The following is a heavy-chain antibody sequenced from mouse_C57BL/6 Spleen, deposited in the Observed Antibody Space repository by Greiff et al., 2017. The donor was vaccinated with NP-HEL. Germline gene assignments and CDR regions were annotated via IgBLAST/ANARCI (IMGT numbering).Heavy chain of an antibody. Sequence: VQLQQSGAELVMPGASVKLSCKASGYTFTSYWMHWVKQRPGQGLEWIGEIDPSDSYTNYNQKFKGKSTLTVDKSSSTAYMQLSSLTSEDSAVYYCARDGNYAMDYWGQGPSVTVSS. D-gene: IGHD2-1*01. CDR2: IDPSDSYT. CDR1: GYTFTSYW. J-gene: IGHJ4*01. CDR3: ARDGNYAMDY. V-gene: IGHV1-69*01.